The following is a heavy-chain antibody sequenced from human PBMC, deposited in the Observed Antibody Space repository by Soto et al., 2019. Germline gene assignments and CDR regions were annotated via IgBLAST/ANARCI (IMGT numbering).Heavy chain of an antibody. CDR3: ARDRYGSGSPPFDY. D-gene: IGHD3-10*01. V-gene: IGHV4-31*03. CDR2: IYYSGST. Sequence: QVQLQESGPGLVKPSQTLSLTCTVSGGSISSGGYYWSWIRQHPGKGLEWIGYIYYSGSTYYNPSLKGRVTISVDTSKNQFSLKLSSVTAADTAVYYCARDRYGSGSPPFDYWGQGTLVTVSS. J-gene: IGHJ4*02. CDR1: GGSISSGGYY.